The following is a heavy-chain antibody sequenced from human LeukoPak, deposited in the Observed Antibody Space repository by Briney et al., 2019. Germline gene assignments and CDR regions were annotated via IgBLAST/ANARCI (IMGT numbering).Heavy chain of an antibody. D-gene: IGHD2-2*02. CDR3: AREVYCSSTSCYTGYFQH. V-gene: IGHV3-7*01. Sequence: GGSLRLSCAASGFTFSSYWMSWVRQAPGKGLEWVANIKQDGNEKYYVDSVKGRFTISRDNAKNSLYLQMNSLRAEDTAVYYCAREVYCSSTSCYTGYFQHWGQGTLVTVSS. CDR2: IKQDGNEK. J-gene: IGHJ1*01. CDR1: GFTFSSYW.